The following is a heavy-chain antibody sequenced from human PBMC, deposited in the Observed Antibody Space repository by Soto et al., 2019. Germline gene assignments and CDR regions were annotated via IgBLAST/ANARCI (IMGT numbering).Heavy chain of an antibody. CDR1: GGTFSTYA. Sequence: ASVKVSCKASGGTFSTYAISWVRQAPGQGLEWVGGIIPIFGTANYAQKFQGRVTITADESTSTAYMELSSLRSEDTAVYYCARAAYSYGTAYLSYYYGMDVWGQGTTVTVSS. CDR2: IIPIFGTA. D-gene: IGHD5-18*01. J-gene: IGHJ6*02. V-gene: IGHV1-69*13. CDR3: ARAAYSYGTAYLSYYYGMDV.